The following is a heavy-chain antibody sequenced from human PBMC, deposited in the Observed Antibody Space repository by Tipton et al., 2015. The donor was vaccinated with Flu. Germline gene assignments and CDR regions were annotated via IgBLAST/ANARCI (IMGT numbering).Heavy chain of an antibody. V-gene: IGHV4-34*01. CDR2: INHSGST. D-gene: IGHD3-10*02. CDR1: GGSFSGYY. J-gene: IGHJ1*01. Sequence: TLSLTCAVSGGSFSGYYWSWIRQPPGKGLEWIGEINHSGSTNYNPSLKSRVTISVDTSKNQYSLKLSSGTAADTAACYCARDLSLAYYYVVVPWGQGTLVTVSS. CDR3: ARDLSLAYYYVVVP.